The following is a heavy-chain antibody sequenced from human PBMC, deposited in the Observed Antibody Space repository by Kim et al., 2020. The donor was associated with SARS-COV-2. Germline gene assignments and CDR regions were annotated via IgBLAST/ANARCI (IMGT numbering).Heavy chain of an antibody. CDR3: ARGLAGSSPNVDY. J-gene: IGHJ4*02. Sequence: SFAQKFQGRVTMTRDKSTSTVYMELSSLRSEDTALYYCARGLAGSSPNVDYWGQGTLVTVSS. V-gene: IGHV1-46*01. D-gene: IGHD6-6*01.